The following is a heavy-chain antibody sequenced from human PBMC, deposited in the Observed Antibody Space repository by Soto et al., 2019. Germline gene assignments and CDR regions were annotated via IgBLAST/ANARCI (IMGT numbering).Heavy chain of an antibody. CDR2: LSGSGDST. CDR3: ARIPKKTTVTTFLDY. CDR1: GFTFSSYA. D-gene: IGHD4-17*01. V-gene: IGHV3-23*01. Sequence: EVQLLESGGGLVQPAGSLRLSCAASGFTFSSYAMSWVRQAPGKGLEWVSTLSGSGDSTYYADSVKGRFTISRDNSKNTRYLQMNSLRAEDTAVYYCARIPKKTTVTTFLDYWGQGTLVTVSS. J-gene: IGHJ4*02.